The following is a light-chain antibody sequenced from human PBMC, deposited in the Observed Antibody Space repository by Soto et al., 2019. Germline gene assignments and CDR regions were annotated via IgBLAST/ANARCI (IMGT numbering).Light chain of an antibody. CDR2: DAS. J-gene: IGKJ5*01. V-gene: IGKV3-11*01. Sequence: EIVLTQSPATLSLSPGERATLSCRASESISTYLGWYQQKPGQPPRPLIYDASNRTTGIPARFSGSGSETDFHLRISRLEAEGSAVYFCQQRSIGVTFGQGTRLEIK. CDR3: QQRSIGVT. CDR1: ESISTY.